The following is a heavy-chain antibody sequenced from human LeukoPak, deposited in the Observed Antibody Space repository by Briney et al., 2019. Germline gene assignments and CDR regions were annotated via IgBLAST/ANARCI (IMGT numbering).Heavy chain of an antibody. J-gene: IGHJ6*02. CDR1: GGYFSGDY. CDR3: ARGHYYYGMDV. CDR2: INHSGST. Sequence: SETLSLTCAVYGGYFSGDYWSWIRQPPGKGLEWIGEINHSGSTNYNPSLKSRVTISVDTSKNQFSLKLSSVTAADTAVYYCARGHYYYGMDVWGQGTTVTVSS. V-gene: IGHV4-34*01.